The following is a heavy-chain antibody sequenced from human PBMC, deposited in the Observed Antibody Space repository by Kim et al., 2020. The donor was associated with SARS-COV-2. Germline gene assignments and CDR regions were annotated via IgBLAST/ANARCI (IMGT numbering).Heavy chain of an antibody. CDR3: AKDIGAAAGIRWGNTYYYYGMDV. CDR2: ISWNSGSI. V-gene: IGHV3-9*01. CDR1: GFTFDDYA. D-gene: IGHD6-13*01. J-gene: IGHJ6*02. Sequence: GGSLRLSCAASGFTFDDYAMHWVRQAPGKGLEWVSGISWNSGSIGYADSVKGRFTISRDNAKNSLYLQMNSLRAEDTALYYCAKDIGAAAGIRWGNTYYYYGMDVWGQGTTVTVSS.